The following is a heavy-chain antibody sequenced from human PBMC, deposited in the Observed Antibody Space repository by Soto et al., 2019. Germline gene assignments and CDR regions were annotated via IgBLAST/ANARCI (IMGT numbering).Heavy chain of an antibody. CDR3: AKDHASPYCGGDCYSGVVGGNFDY. Sequence: GGSLRLSCAVSGFTFNSYGMHWVRQAPGKGLEWVAVVSYDGTNKYYADSVKGRFTISRDNSKNTLYLQMDSLRPEDTAVYYCAKDHASPYCGGDCYSGVVGGNFDYWGQGTLVTVSS. J-gene: IGHJ4*02. V-gene: IGHV3-30*18. CDR2: VSYDGTNK. D-gene: IGHD2-21*02. CDR1: GFTFNSYG.